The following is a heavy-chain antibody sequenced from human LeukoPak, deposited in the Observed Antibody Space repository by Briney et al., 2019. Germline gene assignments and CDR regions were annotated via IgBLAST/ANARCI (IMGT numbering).Heavy chain of an antibody. V-gene: IGHV3-7*01. Sequence: PGGSLRLSCAASGIAFSNDWMSWVRQAPGKGLEWVANIKEDGSEKYYVDSVKGRFTISRDNAKNSLYLQMNSLRAEDTAVYYCATSFWTFWGQGTLVTVSS. J-gene: IGHJ4*02. CDR1: GIAFSNDW. D-gene: IGHD3/OR15-3a*01. CDR3: ATSFWTF. CDR2: IKEDGSEK.